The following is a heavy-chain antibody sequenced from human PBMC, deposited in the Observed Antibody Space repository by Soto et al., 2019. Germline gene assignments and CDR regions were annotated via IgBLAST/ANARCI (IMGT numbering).Heavy chain of an antibody. CDR1: VYTFTAYY. D-gene: IGHD5-12*01. Sequence: VELVQSGAEVEKPGAAVRISCKTSVYTFTAYYLHWVRQAPGQGLEWMGGINPNSGVANYAQKFQGRVTMTRDTSISTVYMELTKMSSEDTTIYYCARQVSGSEYPQYFYYGMDVWGQGTTAAASS. CDR3: ARQVSGSEYPQYFYYGMDV. J-gene: IGHJ6*02. V-gene: IGHV1-2*02. CDR2: INPNSGVA.